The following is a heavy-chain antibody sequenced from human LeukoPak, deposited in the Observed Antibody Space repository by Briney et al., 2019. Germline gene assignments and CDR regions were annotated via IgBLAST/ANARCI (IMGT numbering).Heavy chain of an antibody. D-gene: IGHD3-3*01. CDR1: GFTFSSYA. CDR3: AKDAVTIFGVVNQPFPYYYGMDV. J-gene: IGHJ6*02. CDR2: ISGSGGST. V-gene: IGHV3-23*01. Sequence: GGSLRLSCAASGFTFSSYAMSWVRQAPGKGLEWVSAISGSGGSTYYADSVKGRFTISRDNSKNTLYLQMNSLRAEDTAVYYCAKDAVTIFGVVNQPFPYYYGMDVWGQGTTVTVSS.